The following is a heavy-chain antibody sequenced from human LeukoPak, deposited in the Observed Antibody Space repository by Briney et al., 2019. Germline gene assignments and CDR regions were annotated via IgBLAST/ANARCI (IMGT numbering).Heavy chain of an antibody. V-gene: IGHV4-34*01. J-gene: IGHJ4*02. CDR2: INHSGST. CDR3: ARGVGIQLWIY. Sequence: SETLSLTCAVYGGSFSVYYWSWIRQPPGMGLEWIGEINHSGSTNYNPSLKSRVTISVDTSKNQFSLKLSSVTAADTAVYYCARGVGIQLWIYWGQGTLVTVSS. D-gene: IGHD5-18*01. CDR1: GGSFSVYY.